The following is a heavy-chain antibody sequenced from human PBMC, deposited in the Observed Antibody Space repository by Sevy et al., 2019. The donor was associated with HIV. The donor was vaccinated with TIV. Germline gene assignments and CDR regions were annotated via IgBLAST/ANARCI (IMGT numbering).Heavy chain of an antibody. Sequence: GESLKISCAASGFTFSSYAMSWVRQAPGKGLEWVSAISGSGGSTYYADSVKGRFTISRDNSKNTLYLQMNSLRAEDTAVYYCAKIPAFGENGWFYPWGQGTLVTVSS. CDR3: AKIPAFGENGWFYP. CDR1: GFTFSSYA. CDR2: ISGSGGST. D-gene: IGHD3-10*01. J-gene: IGHJ5*02. V-gene: IGHV3-23*01.